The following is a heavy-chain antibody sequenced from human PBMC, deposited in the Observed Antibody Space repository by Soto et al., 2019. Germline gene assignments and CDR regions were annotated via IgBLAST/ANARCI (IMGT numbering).Heavy chain of an antibody. CDR3: ARVRPPGCTNGVCYFRRGRHYYYYGMDV. D-gene: IGHD2-8*01. Sequence: SAKPRCKASGYTLTSYGISWVRQATGKGLEWMGWISAYNGNTNYAQKLQGRVTMTTDTSTSTAYMELRSLRSDDTAVYYCARVRPPGCTNGVCYFRRGRHYYYYGMDVWGQGTTVTGSS. J-gene: IGHJ6*02. CDR1: GYTLTSYG. V-gene: IGHV1-18*04. CDR2: ISAYNGNT.